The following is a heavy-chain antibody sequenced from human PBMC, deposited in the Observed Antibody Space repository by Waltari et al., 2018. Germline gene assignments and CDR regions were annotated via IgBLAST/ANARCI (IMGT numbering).Heavy chain of an antibody. CDR2: INPDGSAK. CDR1: GFTFSNFW. CDR3: SESLNV. Sequence: EVQMVDSGGGLVQPGGSLRLSCPAFGFTFSNFWLYWVRKAPGKGVEWVANINPDGSAKNYVDSVKDRFTIFRDNTKNSLYRQMNSLRAEDTAIYYCSESLNVWGPGTTVTVSS. J-gene: IGHJ6*02. V-gene: IGHV3-7*01.